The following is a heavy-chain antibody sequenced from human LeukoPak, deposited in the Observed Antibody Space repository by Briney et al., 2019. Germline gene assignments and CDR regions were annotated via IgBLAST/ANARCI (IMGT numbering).Heavy chain of an antibody. D-gene: IGHD2-15*01. CDR1: GGTFSSYA. CDR3: ASPSAAPSLLYFDY. V-gene: IGHV1-69*04. Sequence: SVKVSCKASGGTFSSYAISWVRQGPGQGLEWMGRIIPILGIANYAQKFQGRVTITADKSTSTAYMELSSLRSEDTAVYYCASPSAAPSLLYFDYWGQGTLVTVSS. J-gene: IGHJ4*02. CDR2: IIPILGIA.